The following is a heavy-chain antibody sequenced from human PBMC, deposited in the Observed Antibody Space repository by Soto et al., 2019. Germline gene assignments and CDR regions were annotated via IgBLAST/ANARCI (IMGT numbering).Heavy chain of an antibody. Sequence: PSETLSLTCTVSGGSISSYYWSWIRQPPGKGLEWIGYIYYSGSTNYNPFLKSRVTISVDTSKNQFSLKLSSVTAADTAVYYCAVALVEMATTGGDAFDIWGQGTMVTVSS. CDR1: GGSISSYY. CDR3: AVALVEMATTGGDAFDI. V-gene: IGHV4-59*01. CDR2: IYYSGST. D-gene: IGHD5-12*01. J-gene: IGHJ3*02.